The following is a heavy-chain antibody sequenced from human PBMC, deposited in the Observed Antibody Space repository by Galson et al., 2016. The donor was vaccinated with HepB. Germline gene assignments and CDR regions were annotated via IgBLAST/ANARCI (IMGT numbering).Heavy chain of an antibody. Sequence: SIYYSGSTYYNPSLKSRVTISVDTSKNQFSLKLSSVTAADTAVYYCARGDNPDYGDYASAYYYMDVWGKGTTVTVSS. V-gene: IGHV4-39*01. J-gene: IGHJ6*03. D-gene: IGHD4-17*01. CDR2: IYYSGST. CDR3: ARGDNPDYGDYASAYYYMDV.